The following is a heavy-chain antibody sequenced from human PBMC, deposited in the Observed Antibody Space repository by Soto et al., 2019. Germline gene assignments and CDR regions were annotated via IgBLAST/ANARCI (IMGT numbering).Heavy chain of an antibody. V-gene: IGHV3-30*18. CDR2: ISYDGSNK. Sequence: QVQLVESGGGVVQPGRSLRLSCAASGFTFSSYGMHWVRQAPGKGLEWVAVISYDGSNKYYADSVKGRFTISRDNSKNTLYLQMNSLRAEDTAVYYCAKEGITGTTGGYYYYYGMDVWGQGTTVTVSS. CDR3: AKEGITGTTGGYYYYYGMDV. D-gene: IGHD1-7*01. CDR1: GFTFSSYG. J-gene: IGHJ6*02.